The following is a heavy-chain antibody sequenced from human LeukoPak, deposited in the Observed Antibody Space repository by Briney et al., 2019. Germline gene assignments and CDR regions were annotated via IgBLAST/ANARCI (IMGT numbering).Heavy chain of an antibody. CDR2: IYVSGNS. D-gene: IGHD2/OR15-2a*01. CDR1: GASVSGDY. Sequence: SETLSLTCTVSGASVSGDYWSWIRQPPGKGLEWIGYIYVSGNSNYNPSLKSRVSISLDTSKNQVSLTLTSVTAADTAVYYCARHPFSSPFDHWGQGTLVAVSS. CDR3: ARHPFSSPFDH. J-gene: IGHJ4*02. V-gene: IGHV4-59*08.